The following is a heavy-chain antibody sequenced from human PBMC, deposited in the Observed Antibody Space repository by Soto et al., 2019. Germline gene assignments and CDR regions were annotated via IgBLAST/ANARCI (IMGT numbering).Heavy chain of an antibody. D-gene: IGHD3-16*01. V-gene: IGHV4-34*01. CDR2: INHSGSV. Sequence: SESLSLACSVYGWSFHGYYWSWIRQPPGKGLEWIGEINHSGSVNLNPTFKSRVSISLDTSKNQMSLQLSSVSAADTAVYYCAKGPQAGYYDSWTFYSSVPWGQGTLVTVSS. CDR1: GWSFHGYY. CDR3: AKGPQAGYYDSWTFYSSVP. J-gene: IGHJ5*02.